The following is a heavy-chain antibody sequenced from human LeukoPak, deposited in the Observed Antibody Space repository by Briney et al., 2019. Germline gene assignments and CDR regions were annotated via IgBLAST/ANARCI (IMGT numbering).Heavy chain of an antibody. CDR3: AKASRRITIFGATTPDG. CDR2: ISGSGGST. CDR1: GFTFSSYA. V-gene: IGHV3-23*01. Sequence: GGSLRLSCAASGFTFSSYAMSWVRQAPGKGLGWVSAISGSGGSTYYADSVKGRFTISRDNSKNTLYLQMNSLRAEDTAVYYCAKASRRITIFGATTPDGWDQGTTVTVSS. J-gene: IGHJ6*02. D-gene: IGHD3-3*01.